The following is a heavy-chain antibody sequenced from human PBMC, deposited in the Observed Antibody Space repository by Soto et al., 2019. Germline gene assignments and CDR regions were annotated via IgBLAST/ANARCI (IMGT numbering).Heavy chain of an antibody. D-gene: IGHD3-10*01. V-gene: IGHV3-30*18. CDR2: ISYDGSNK. Sequence: QVQLVESGGGVVQPGRSLRLSCAASGFTFSSYGMHWVRQAPGKGLEWVAVISYDGSNKYYADSVKGRFTISRDNSKNTLYLQMNSLRAKATAVYYCAKDQYGSGSYYGGEIDYWGQGTLVTVSS. CDR3: AKDQYGSGSYYGGEIDY. J-gene: IGHJ4*02. CDR1: GFTFSSYG.